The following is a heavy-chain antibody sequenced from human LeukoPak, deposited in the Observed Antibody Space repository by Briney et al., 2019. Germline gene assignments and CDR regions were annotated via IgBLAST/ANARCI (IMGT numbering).Heavy chain of an antibody. CDR2: IFTSGIT. J-gene: IGHJ4*02. CDR3: ANYYYDSSGYRFDY. D-gene: IGHD3-22*01. CDR1: GASINSGSSY. Sequence: SQTLSLTCIVSGASINSGSSYWGWIRQPAGKGLEWIGRIFTSGITDYNPSLKSRVTISIDASKNQFSLKLTSVTAADTAMYYCANYYYDSSGYRFDYWGQGTLVTVSS. V-gene: IGHV4-61*02.